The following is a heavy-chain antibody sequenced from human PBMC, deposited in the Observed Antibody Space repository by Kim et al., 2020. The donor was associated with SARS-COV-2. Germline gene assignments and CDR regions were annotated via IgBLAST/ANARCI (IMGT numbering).Heavy chain of an antibody. J-gene: IGHJ4*02. CDR2: IYSGGST. V-gene: IGHV3-66*01. CDR1: GFSVSNNY. D-gene: IGHD2-15*01. Sequence: GGSLRLSCAASGFSVSNNYMSWVRQAPGKGLEWVSVIYSGGSTYYEDSVKGRFTISRDTSKNTLYFQMNSLRAEYTAVYYCARDCGRRCYSGSRVLFDFRGQGALVTVSS. CDR3: ARDCGRRCYSGSRVLFDF.